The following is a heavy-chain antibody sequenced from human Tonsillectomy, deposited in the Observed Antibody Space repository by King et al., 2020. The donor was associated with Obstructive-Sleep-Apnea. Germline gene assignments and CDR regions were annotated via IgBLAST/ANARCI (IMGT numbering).Heavy chain of an antibody. CDR1: GYSISSGFY. D-gene: IGHD2-15*01. J-gene: IGHJ4*02. CDR2: IHHSGST. V-gene: IGHV4-38-2*02. CDR3: ARDPNSGGGSCYFDY. Sequence: VQLQESGPGLVKPSETLSLTCAVSGYSISSGFYWGWIRQPPGKGLEWIGSIHHSGSTYYNPSLRSRVTISVDTSKNQFSLKLRSVTATDTAGYHRARDPNSGGGSCYFDYWGQGTLVAVSS.